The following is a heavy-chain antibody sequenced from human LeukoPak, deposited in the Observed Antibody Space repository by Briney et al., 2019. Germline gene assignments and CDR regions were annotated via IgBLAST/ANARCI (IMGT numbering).Heavy chain of an antibody. Sequence: GGSLRLSCAASGFTFSSYWMHWVRQAPGKGLVWVSRINPDGNNTTYANSVKGRFTISRDNAKNTLYLQMNSLRAEDTAVYYCARSGTIFGVITAWGQGTLVTVSS. D-gene: IGHD3-3*01. J-gene: IGHJ4*02. CDR1: GFTFSSYW. V-gene: IGHV3-74*01. CDR3: ARSGTIFGVITA. CDR2: INPDGNNT.